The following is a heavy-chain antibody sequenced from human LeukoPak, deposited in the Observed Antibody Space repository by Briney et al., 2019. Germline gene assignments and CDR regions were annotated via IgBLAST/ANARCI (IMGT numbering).Heavy chain of an antibody. J-gene: IGHJ5*02. D-gene: IGHD3-16*01. Sequence: GGSLRLSCAASGFTLSAYTMNWVRQAPGKGLEWVSAVSSNSAYIYYADSLRGRFTISRGNAKSLLYLQINSLRADDTAVYYCAREGGRRRASNFDWFDPWGQGTLVTVSS. CDR2: VSSNSAYI. CDR1: GFTLSAYT. V-gene: IGHV3-21*06. CDR3: AREGGRRRASNFDWFDP.